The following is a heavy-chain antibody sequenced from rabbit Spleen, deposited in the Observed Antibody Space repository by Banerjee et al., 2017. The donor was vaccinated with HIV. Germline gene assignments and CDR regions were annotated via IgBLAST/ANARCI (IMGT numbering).Heavy chain of an antibody. J-gene: IGHJ4*01. Sequence: QLVESGGGLVQPGGSLKLSCKASGFDFSTYSMSWVRQAPGKGLEWIGYIVPIFGVTYYANWVNGRFTISSHNAQNTLYLQLNSLTAADTATYFCVRGASSSGYYNLWGPGTLVTVS. CDR1: GFDFSTYS. D-gene: IGHD1-1*01. CDR2: IVPIFGVT. CDR3: VRGASSSGYYNL. V-gene: IGHV1S7*01.